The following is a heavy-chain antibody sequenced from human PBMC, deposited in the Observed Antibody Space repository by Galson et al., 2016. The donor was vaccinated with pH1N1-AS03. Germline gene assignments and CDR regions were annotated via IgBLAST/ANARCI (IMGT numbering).Heavy chain of an antibody. CDR3: ARDPRGPCNSATGATTYYFGMDV. CDR1: GYIFTGFY. V-gene: IGHV1-2*04. Sequence: SVKVSCKASGYIFTGFYVHWVRQAPGQGLEWMGWINPNNGVTNYAQKFQAWVTMTGDTSISTAYLELYGLKSDDTAVYYCARDPRGPCNSATGATTYYFGMDVWGHGTTVIVSS. D-gene: IGHD2/OR15-2a*01. CDR2: INPNNGVT. J-gene: IGHJ6*02.